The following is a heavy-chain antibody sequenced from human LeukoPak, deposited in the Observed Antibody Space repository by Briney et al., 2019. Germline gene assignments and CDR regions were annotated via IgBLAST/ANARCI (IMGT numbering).Heavy chain of an antibody. Sequence: SVKVSCKASGGTFSSYAISWVRQAPGQGLEWMGGIIPIFGTANYAQKFQGRVTITTDESTSTAYMELSSLRSEDTAVYYCARDGSGTGGYYYYYMDLWGKGTTVTVSS. CDR1: GGTFSSYA. J-gene: IGHJ6*03. D-gene: IGHD1-7*01. V-gene: IGHV1-69*05. CDR3: ARDGSGTGGYYYYYMDL. CDR2: IIPIFGTA.